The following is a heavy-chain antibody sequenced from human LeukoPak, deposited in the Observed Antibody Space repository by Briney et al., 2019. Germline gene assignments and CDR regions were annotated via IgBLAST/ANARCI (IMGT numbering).Heavy chain of an antibody. CDR1: GFTVSSNY. Sequence: GGSLRLSCAASGFTVSSNYMSWVRQAPGKGLEWVSVIYSGGSTYYADSVKGRFTISRDNSKNTLYLQMNSLRAEDTAVYYCAKDYLAAWGSRDYYYMDVWGKGTTVTVSS. CDR2: IYSGGST. D-gene: IGHD3-16*01. CDR3: AKDYLAAWGSRDYYYMDV. J-gene: IGHJ6*03. V-gene: IGHV3-53*05.